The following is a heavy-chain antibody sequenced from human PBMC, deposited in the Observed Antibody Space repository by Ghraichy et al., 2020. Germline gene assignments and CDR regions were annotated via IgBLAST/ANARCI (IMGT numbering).Heavy chain of an antibody. D-gene: IGHD1/OR15-1a*01. Sequence: SETLSLTCTVSGGSISSNSYYWGWIRQPPGKGLEWIGNIYYSGNTYYNPSLKSRVTISVDTSKNQFSLKLSSVTAADTAVYYCARQSFVGRTGYYFDYWGQGTLVTVSS. CDR3: ARQSFVGRTGYYFDY. J-gene: IGHJ4*02. CDR1: GGSISSNSYY. V-gene: IGHV4-39*01. CDR2: IYYSGNT.